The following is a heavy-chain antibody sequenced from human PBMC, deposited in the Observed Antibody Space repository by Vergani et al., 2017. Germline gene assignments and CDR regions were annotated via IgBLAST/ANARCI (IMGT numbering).Heavy chain of an antibody. CDR2: IYYSGST. J-gene: IGHJ6*02. D-gene: IGHD5-12*01. CDR3: ARDGLADYYYYGMDV. V-gene: IGHV4-59*01. CDR1: GGSISSYY. Sequence: QVQLQESGPGLVKPSETLSLTCTVSGGSISSYYWSWIRQPPVKGLEWIGYIYYSGSTNYNPSLKSRVTISVDTSKNQFSLKLSSVTAADTAVYYCARDGLADYYYYGMDVWGQGTTVTVSS.